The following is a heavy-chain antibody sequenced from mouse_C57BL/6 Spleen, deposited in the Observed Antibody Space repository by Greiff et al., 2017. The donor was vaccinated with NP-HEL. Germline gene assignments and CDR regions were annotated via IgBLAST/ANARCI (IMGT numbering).Heavy chain of an antibody. CDR1: GYTFTDYY. D-gene: IGHD2-5*01. V-gene: IGHV1-26*01. J-gene: IGHJ3*01. CDR2: INPNNGGT. Sequence: EVQLQQSGPELVKPGASVKISCKASGYTFTDYYMNWVKQSHGKSLEWIGDINPNNGGTSYNQKFKGKATLTVDKSSSTADMELRSLTSEDSAVYYCARSYYSNYDFAYWGQGTLVTVSA. CDR3: ARSYYSNYDFAY.